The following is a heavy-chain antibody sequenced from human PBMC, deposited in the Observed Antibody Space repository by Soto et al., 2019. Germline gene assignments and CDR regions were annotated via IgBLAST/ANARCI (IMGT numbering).Heavy chain of an antibody. Sequence: GGSLRLSCAASGFTFSSYAMSWVRQAPGKGLEWVSAISGSGGSTYYADSVKGRFTISRDNSKNTLYLQMNSLRAEDTAVYYFAQDQFYDSRSPDAFDSCSQGTMVTVSS. CDR2: ISGSGGST. J-gene: IGHJ3*02. V-gene: IGHV3-23*01. D-gene: IGHD3-22*01. CDR3: AQDQFYDSRSPDAFDS. CDR1: GFTFSSYA.